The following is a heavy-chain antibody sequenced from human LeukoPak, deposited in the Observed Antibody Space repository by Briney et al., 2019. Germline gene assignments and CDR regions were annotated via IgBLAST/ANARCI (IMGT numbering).Heavy chain of an antibody. CDR1: GYTFAGCY. CDR2: INPNSGGT. V-gene: IGHV1-2*02. D-gene: IGHD1-1*01. CDR3: ARALRGTTGTTPLNWFDP. Sequence: ASVKVSCEASGYTFAGCYMHWVRQAPGQGLEWMGWINPNSGGTNYAQKFQGRVTMTRDTSISTAYMELSRLRSDDTAVYYCARALRGTTGTTPLNWFDPWGEGTLVTVSS. J-gene: IGHJ5*02.